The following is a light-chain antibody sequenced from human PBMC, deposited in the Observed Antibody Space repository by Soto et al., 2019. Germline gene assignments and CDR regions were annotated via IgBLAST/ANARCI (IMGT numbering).Light chain of an antibody. CDR3: DSYTSSRTRV. CDR2: DVS. J-gene: IGLJ2*01. Sequence: QSALTQPASVSGSPGQSITISCTGTSSDVGGYNYVSWYQQHPGKAPKLLIYDVSGRPSGVSNRFSGSKSGNTASLTISGLQPGDEADYYCDSYTSSRTRVFGGGTKVTVL. CDR1: SSDVGGYNY. V-gene: IGLV2-14*01.